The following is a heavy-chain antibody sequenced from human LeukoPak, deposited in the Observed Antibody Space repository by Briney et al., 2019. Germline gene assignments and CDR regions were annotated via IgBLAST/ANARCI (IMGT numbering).Heavy chain of an antibody. J-gene: IGHJ4*02. V-gene: IGHV3-11*01. Sequence: LGGSLRLSCAASGFTFSDYYMSWIRQAPGKGLEWVSYISSSGSTIYYADSVKGRFTISRDNARNSLYLQMNSLRAEDTAVYYCARDLDIVATITGYFDYWGQGTLVTVSS. CDR1: GFTFSDYY. CDR2: ISSSGSTI. D-gene: IGHD5-12*01. CDR3: ARDLDIVATITGYFDY.